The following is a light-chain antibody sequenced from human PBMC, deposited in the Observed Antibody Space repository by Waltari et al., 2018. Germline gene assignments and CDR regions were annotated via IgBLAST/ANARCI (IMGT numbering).Light chain of an antibody. CDR3: QHRSDWPLT. Sequence: EIVLTQSPATLSLSPGERATLSCRASQSVSSYLAWYQQKPGQAPRLLIYDASNRATGIPGRFSGSGSATDFTLTITSLAPEDFTVYYCQHRSDWPLTFGGGTKVEIK. CDR1: QSVSSY. V-gene: IGKV3-11*01. J-gene: IGKJ4*01. CDR2: DAS.